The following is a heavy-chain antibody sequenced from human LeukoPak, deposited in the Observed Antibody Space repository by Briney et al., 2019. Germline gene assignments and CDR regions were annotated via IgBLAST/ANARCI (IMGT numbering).Heavy chain of an antibody. Sequence: GGSLRLSCAASGFTFSSYWMSWVRQAPGKGLGWVANIKQDGSEKYYVDSVKGRFTISRDNAKNSLYLQMNSLRAEDTAVYYCARGLAVAGTPLYFDYWGQGTLVTVSS. V-gene: IGHV3-7*01. CDR1: GFTFSSYW. CDR2: IKQDGSEK. CDR3: ARGLAVAGTPLYFDY. D-gene: IGHD6-19*01. J-gene: IGHJ4*02.